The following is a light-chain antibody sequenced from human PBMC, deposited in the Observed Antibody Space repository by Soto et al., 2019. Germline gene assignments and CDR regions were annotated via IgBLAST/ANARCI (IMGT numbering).Light chain of an antibody. V-gene: IGKV1-33*01. Sequence: DIQMTQSPSALSASVGDRVTITCQASQDISDVLNWYQQQQVKAPKVLIYDASKLQTGVPSRFSGRGSGKDFTFTISSLQPDDSGTYYCQQFYDLPITFGQGTRLEI. J-gene: IGKJ5*01. CDR3: QQFYDLPIT. CDR1: QDISDV. CDR2: DAS.